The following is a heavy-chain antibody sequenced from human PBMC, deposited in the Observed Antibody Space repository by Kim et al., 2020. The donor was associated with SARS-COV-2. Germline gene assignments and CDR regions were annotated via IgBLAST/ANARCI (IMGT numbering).Heavy chain of an antibody. Sequence: PSLKSRLTITKDTSKNQVVLTMTNMDPVDTATYYCAHRPPMSIVAAGFDYWGQGTLVTVSS. J-gene: IGHJ4*02. D-gene: IGHD6-13*01. V-gene: IGHV2-5*01. CDR3: AHRPPMSIVAAGFDY.